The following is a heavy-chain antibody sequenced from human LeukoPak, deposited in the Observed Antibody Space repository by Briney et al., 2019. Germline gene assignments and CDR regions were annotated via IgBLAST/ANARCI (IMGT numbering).Heavy chain of an antibody. Sequence: ASVKVSCKASGYTFTSYYMHWVRQAPGQGLEWMGIINPSGGSTSYAQKFQGRVTITRDTSASTAYMELSSLRSEDTAVYYCAKGEGVVVVDDPGHLEYFHHWGQGTLVTVSS. CDR1: GYTFTSYY. J-gene: IGHJ1*01. D-gene: IGHD2-15*01. CDR2: INPSGGST. CDR3: AKGEGVVVVDDPGHLEYFHH. V-gene: IGHV1-46*01.